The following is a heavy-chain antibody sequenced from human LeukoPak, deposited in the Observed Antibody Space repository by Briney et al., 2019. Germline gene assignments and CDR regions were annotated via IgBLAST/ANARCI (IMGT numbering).Heavy chain of an antibody. V-gene: IGHV3-23*01. D-gene: IGHD3-22*01. CDR1: GFTFSSYA. J-gene: IGHJ4*02. Sequence: GGSLRLSCAASGFTFSSYAMSWVRQAPGKGLEWVSAIRGSGDRTHYADSVKGRFTISRDNSKNTLYLQMNSLRAEDTAVYYCARGALSSGHYYEPVDYWGQGTLVTVSS. CDR2: IRGSGDRT. CDR3: ARGALSSGHYYEPVDY.